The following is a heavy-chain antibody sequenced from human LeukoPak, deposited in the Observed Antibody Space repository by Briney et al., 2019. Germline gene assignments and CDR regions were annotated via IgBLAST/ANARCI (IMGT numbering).Heavy chain of an antibody. CDR2: IYYSGST. CDR3: ARSSLAAPPDY. D-gene: IGHD6-6*01. Sequence: LETLSLTCTVSGVSISSYYWSWIRQPPGKGLEWIGYIYYSGSTNYNPSLKSRVTTSVDTSKNQFFLKLSSVTAADTAVYYCARSSLAAPPDYWGQGTLVTVSS. CDR1: GVSISSYY. J-gene: IGHJ4*02. V-gene: IGHV4-59*01.